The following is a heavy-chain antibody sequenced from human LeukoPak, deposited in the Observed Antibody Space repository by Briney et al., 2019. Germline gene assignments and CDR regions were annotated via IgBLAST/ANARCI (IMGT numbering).Heavy chain of an antibody. D-gene: IGHD3-10*01. V-gene: IGHV4-59*08. J-gene: IGHJ4*02. CDR3: ARLNIWFGEFRAFDY. CDR2: IYYSGST. Sequence: PSETLSLTGTVSGGSSSSYYWSWLRQPPGKGLEWIGYIYYSGSTNYNPSLKSRVTISVDTSKNQFSLKLSSVTAADTAVYYCARLNIWFGEFRAFDYWGQGTLVTVSS. CDR1: GGSSSSYY.